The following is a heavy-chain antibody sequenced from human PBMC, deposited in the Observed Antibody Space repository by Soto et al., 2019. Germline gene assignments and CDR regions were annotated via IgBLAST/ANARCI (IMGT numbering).Heavy chain of an antibody. J-gene: IGHJ4*02. Sequence: QVQLVESGGGVVQPGRSLRLSCAASGFTFSSYGMHWVRQAPGMGLEWVALISYDGSNKYYADSVKGRFTISRDNSKNTLYLQMNSLIAEDTAVYYCAKDLSGITESPDYWGQGTLVTVSS. D-gene: IGHD1-7*01. CDR2: ISYDGSNK. CDR1: GFTFSSYG. V-gene: IGHV3-30*18. CDR3: AKDLSGITESPDY.